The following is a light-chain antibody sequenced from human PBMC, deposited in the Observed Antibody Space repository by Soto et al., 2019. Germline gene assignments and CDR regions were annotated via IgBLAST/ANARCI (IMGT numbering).Light chain of an antibody. Sequence: ESVLTQSPGTLSLSPGERATLSCRASQSVSSSYLAWYQQKPGQAPRLLIYGASSMATVIPDRFSGSGSGTDFTLTISRLEPEDFSVYYCQQYGSSPRFTFGPGTKVDIK. V-gene: IGKV3-20*01. CDR2: GAS. CDR3: QQYGSSPRFT. CDR1: QSVSSSY. J-gene: IGKJ3*01.